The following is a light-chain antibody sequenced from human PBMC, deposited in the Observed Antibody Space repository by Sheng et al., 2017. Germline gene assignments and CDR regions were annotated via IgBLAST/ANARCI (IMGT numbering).Light chain of an antibody. CDR1: QSLNSNY. CDR3: QQRADWSGT. J-gene: IGKJ4*01. Sequence: EIVLTQSPGTLSLSPGERATLSCRASQSLNSNYLAWYQHKPGQAPRLLIYDASNRATGIPARFSGSGSGTDFTLTISSLEPEDFALYYCQQRADWSGTFGGGTRVEIK. CDR2: DAS. V-gene: IGKV3-11*01.